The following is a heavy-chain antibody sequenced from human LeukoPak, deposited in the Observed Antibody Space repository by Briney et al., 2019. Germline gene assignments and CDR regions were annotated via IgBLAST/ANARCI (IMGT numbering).Heavy chain of an antibody. CDR1: GGSISSSSYY. Sequence: SETLSLTRTVSGGSISSSSYYWGWIRQPPGKGLEWIGSIYYSGSTYYNPSLKSRVTISVDTSKNQFSLKLSSVTAADTAVYYCARQWGHYDFWSGYQYYFDYWGQGTLVTVSS. V-gene: IGHV4-39*01. CDR3: ARQWGHYDFWSGYQYYFDY. J-gene: IGHJ4*02. D-gene: IGHD3-3*01. CDR2: IYYSGST.